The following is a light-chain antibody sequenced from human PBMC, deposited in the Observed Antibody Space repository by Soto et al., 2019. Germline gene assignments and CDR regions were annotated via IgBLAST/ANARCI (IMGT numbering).Light chain of an antibody. CDR3: QQFGLSPPFP. Sequence: EIVLTQSPSALSLSPGERATLSCRASQSLSSSYLAWYQQKPGQSPRLLIYGASSRATGVPDRFSGSWSCTDFTLPISRLELEDFGVYYYQQFGLSPPFPFGPGTKLHIK. V-gene: IGKV3-20*01. J-gene: IGKJ3*01. CDR2: GAS. CDR1: QSLSSSY.